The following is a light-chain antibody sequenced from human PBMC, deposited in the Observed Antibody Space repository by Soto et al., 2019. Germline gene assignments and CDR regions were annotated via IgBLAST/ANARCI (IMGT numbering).Light chain of an antibody. J-gene: IGKJ4*01. CDR1: QSVNIY. V-gene: IGKV3-11*01. CDR2: DAS. Sequence: DILLTQSPAPLSLSPGERATISCRASQSVNIYLAWYQQKHGQPPKLLIYDASTRATGVPHRFSGSGSGTDFTLTISSLEPEDFAVYFCQQRNVWPQLTFGGGTKVDIK. CDR3: QQRNVWPQLT.